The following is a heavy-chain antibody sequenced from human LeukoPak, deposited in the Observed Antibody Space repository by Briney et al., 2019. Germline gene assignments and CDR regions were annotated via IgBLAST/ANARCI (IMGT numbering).Heavy chain of an antibody. CDR3: ARLFTIFGVVITYYFDY. Sequence: SETLSLTCTVSGGSISSSSYYWGWIRQPPGKGLEWIGSIYYSGSTYYNPSLKSRVTISVDTSKNQFSLKLGSVTAADTAVYYCARLFTIFGVVITYYFDYWGQGTLVTVSS. J-gene: IGHJ4*02. CDR1: GGSISSSSYY. CDR2: IYYSGST. D-gene: IGHD3-3*01. V-gene: IGHV4-39*01.